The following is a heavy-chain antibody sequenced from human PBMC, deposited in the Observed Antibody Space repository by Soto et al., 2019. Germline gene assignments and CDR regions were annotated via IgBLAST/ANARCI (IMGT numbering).Heavy chain of an antibody. CDR1: GDSISSGGFY. CDR3: AREELCRSGICYMSGALES. CDR2: IYYSGST. J-gene: IGHJ3*02. Sequence: TLSLTCTVSGDSISSGGFYWSWIRQLPGKGLEWIGYIYYSGSTYYIPSLKSRLTMSLDTSENHFSLRLGSVTAADTAIYYCAREELCRSGICYMSGALESWGKGTMVTVS. D-gene: IGHD2-2*02. V-gene: IGHV4-31*03.